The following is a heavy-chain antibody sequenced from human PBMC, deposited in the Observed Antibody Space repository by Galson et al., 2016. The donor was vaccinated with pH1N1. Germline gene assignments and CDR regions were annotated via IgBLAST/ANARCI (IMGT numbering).Heavy chain of an antibody. Sequence: SLRLSCAASGFTFTSYAMHWVRRAPGKGLEWVAVILYDGTNEYCADSVKGRFTISRDKTQSTVYLQMNSLRTEDTAVSYCARDSEYSGHEGFHWAQGTLVIVSS. CDR1: GFTFTSYA. CDR2: ILYDGTNE. D-gene: IGHD5-12*01. CDR3: ARDSEYSGHEGFH. V-gene: IGHV3-30*04. J-gene: IGHJ4*02.